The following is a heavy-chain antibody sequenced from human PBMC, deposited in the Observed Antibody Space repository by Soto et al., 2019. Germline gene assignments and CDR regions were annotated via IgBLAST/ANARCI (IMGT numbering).Heavy chain of an antibody. CDR2: MNPNSGNT. J-gene: IGHJ6*03. CDR3: ARGSGQQLVQYYYYYYMDV. V-gene: IGHV1-8*01. CDR1: GYTFTSYD. D-gene: IGHD6-13*01. Sequence: ASVKVSCKASGYTFTSYDINWVRQATGQGLEWMGWMNPNSGNTGYAQKFQGRVTMTRNTSISTAYMELSSLGSEDTAVYYCARGSGQQLVQYYYYYYMDVWGKGTTVTVSS.